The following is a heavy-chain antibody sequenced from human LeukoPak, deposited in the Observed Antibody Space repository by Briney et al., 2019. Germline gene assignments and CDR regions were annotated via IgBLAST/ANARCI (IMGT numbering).Heavy chain of an antibody. CDR3: ARLTHFCSGGRCYRFFDS. CDR1: GYTFTSSG. J-gene: IGHJ4*02. D-gene: IGHD2-15*01. V-gene: IGHV1-18*01. CDR2: ISTQNGNT. Sequence: GASVKVSCKTSGYTFTSSGISWVRQAPGQGLDWMGWISTQNGNTNYAQNLQGRVTMTTDTSTSTSFMDLRSLRSDDTAMYYCARLTHFCSGGRCYRFFDSWGQGTLVTVSS.